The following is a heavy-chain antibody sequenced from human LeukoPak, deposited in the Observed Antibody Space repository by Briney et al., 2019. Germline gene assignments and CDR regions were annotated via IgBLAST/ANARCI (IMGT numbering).Heavy chain of an antibody. Sequence: SVKVSCKASGFTFTSSAKQWVRQARGQRLEWIGWIVVGSGNTNYAQKFQERVTITRDMSTSTAYMELSSLRSEDTAVYYCAADRVGTFDPWGQGTLVTVSS. CDR2: IVVGSGNT. V-gene: IGHV1-58*02. CDR1: GFTFTSSA. J-gene: IGHJ5*02. CDR3: AADRVGTFDP. D-gene: IGHD4-23*01.